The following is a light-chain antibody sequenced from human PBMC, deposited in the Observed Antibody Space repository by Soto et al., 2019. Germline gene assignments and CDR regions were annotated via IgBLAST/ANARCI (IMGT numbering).Light chain of an antibody. Sequence: QSVLTQPASVSGSPGQSITISCTGTSSDVGSYNLVSWYQQHPGKAPKLMVYEVSKRPSGVSNRFSGPKSGSTASLTISGLQAEDEVDYYCCSYAGRNNFDVFGTGNKVTVL. CDR2: EVS. V-gene: IGLV2-23*02. CDR3: CSYAGRNNFDV. J-gene: IGLJ1*01. CDR1: SSDVGSYNL.